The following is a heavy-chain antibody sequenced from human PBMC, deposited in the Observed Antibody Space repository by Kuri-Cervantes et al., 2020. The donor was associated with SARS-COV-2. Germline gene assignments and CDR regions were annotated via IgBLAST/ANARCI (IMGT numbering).Heavy chain of an antibody. CDR1: GESFSGYY. Sequence: GSLRLSCAFYGESFSGYYWNWIRQPPGKGLEWIGEVNHRGSTNYNPSLKSRVTISVDTSSKQFSLHLGSVTAADTAVYYCARAYGFLRYIYYMDVWGRGTTVTVSS. J-gene: IGHJ6*03. D-gene: IGHD4-17*01. CDR2: VNHRGST. V-gene: IGHV4-34*01. CDR3: ARAYGFLRYIYYMDV.